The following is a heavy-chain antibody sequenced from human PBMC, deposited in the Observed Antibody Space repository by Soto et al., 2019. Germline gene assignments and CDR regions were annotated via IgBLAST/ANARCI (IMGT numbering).Heavy chain of an antibody. Sequence: PGGSLRLSCAASGFTFSSYGMHWVRQAPGKGLEWVAVISYDGSNKYYADSVKGRFTISRDNSKNTLYLQMNSLRAEDTAVYYCAKEGGRFLEWLPPYYYYYGMDVWGQGTTVTVS. V-gene: IGHV3-30*18. CDR3: AKEGGRFLEWLPPYYYYYGMDV. D-gene: IGHD3-3*01. J-gene: IGHJ6*02. CDR2: ISYDGSNK. CDR1: GFTFSSYG.